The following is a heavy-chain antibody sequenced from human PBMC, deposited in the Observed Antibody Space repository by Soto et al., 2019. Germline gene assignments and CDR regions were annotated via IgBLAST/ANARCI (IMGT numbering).Heavy chain of an antibody. Sequence: GASVKVSCKASGGTFGSYAISWVRQAPGQGLEWMGGIIPIFGTANYAQKFQGRVTITADKSTSTAYMELSSLRSEDTAVYYCARVPQDYYDSGGSCYWWAYYFDYWGQGTLVT. CDR2: IIPIFGTA. J-gene: IGHJ4*02. CDR3: ARVPQDYYDSGGSCYWWAYYFDY. V-gene: IGHV1-69*06. CDR1: GGTFGSYA. D-gene: IGHD2-15*01.